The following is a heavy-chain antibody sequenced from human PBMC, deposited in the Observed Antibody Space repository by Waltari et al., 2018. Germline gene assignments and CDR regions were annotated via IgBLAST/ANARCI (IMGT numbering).Heavy chain of an antibody. CDR3: ARRANYGDYRDGMDAFDI. Sequence: QVQLQESGPGLVKPSETLSLTCAVSGYSISSGYYWGWIRQPPGKGLEWIGSIYHSGSTSYNPSLKSRVTISVDTSKNQFSLKLSSVTAADTAVYYCARRANYGDYRDGMDAFDIWGQGTMVTVSS. D-gene: IGHD4-17*01. V-gene: IGHV4-38-2*01. CDR2: IYHSGST. J-gene: IGHJ3*02. CDR1: GYSISSGYY.